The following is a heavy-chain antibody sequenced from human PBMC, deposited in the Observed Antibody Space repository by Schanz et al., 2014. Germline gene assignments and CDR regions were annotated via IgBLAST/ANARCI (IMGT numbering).Heavy chain of an antibody. Sequence: EVHLVDSGGTLVQPGGSLRLSCVGFGFTFSASAIHWVRQASGKGLEWVGRVRTKDNHYATSYGASVSGRFTISRDDSKNTAYLQMNSLRTGDTAMYYCASYDNSGPYYLNHWGRGTLVTVSS. CDR3: ASYDNSGPYYLNH. CDR1: GFTFSASA. J-gene: IGHJ5*02. CDR2: VRTKDNHYAT. D-gene: IGHD4-4*01. V-gene: IGHV3-73*01.